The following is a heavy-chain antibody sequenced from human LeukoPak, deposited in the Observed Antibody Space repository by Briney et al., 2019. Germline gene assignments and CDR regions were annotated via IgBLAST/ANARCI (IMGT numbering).Heavy chain of an antibody. D-gene: IGHD6-19*01. CDR3: ARDSRRSGWPSATYYSDY. V-gene: IGHV1-46*01. CDR2: INPSGGST. J-gene: IGHJ4*02. Sequence: ASVKVSCKTSGYTFTSYYIHWVRQAPGQGLEWMGIINPSGGSTSYAQKFQGRVTMTRDTSTSTVYMEQSSLRSEDTAVYYCARDSRRSGWPSATYYSDYWGQGTLVTVSS. CDR1: GYTFTSYY.